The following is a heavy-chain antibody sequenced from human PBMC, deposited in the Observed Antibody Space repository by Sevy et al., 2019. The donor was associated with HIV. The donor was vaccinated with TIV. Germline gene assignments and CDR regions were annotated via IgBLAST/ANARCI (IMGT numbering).Heavy chain of an antibody. V-gene: IGHV6-1*01. J-gene: IGHJ6*02. CDR3: ARRKDNAMDV. CDR1: GDSVSSNSAA. CDR2: TYYRSMWYY. D-gene: IGHD2-8*01. Sequence: QSQSLSLTCAISGDSVSSNSAAWNWIRQSPSRGLEWLGWTYYRSMWYYDYAGSVKSRISINPDTSKNQFSLQLNSVTPEDTAVYYCARRKDNAMDVWGQGTTVTVSS.